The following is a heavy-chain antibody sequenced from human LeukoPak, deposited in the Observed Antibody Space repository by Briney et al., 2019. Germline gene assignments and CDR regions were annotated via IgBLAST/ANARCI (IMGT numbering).Heavy chain of an antibody. CDR2: IYTSGST. D-gene: IGHD4-17*01. V-gene: IGHV4-4*07. Sequence: PSETLSLTCTVSGGSISSYYWSWIRQPAGKGLEWIGRIYTSGSTNYNPSLKSRVTMSADMSKNQFSLKLSSVTAADTAVYYCARQGSYGDYMLVDYWGQGTLVTVSS. CDR1: GGSISSYY. J-gene: IGHJ4*02. CDR3: ARQGSYGDYMLVDY.